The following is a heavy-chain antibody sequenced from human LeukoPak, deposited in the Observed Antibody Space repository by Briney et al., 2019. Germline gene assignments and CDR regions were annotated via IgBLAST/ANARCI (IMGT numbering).Heavy chain of an antibody. CDR3: ARQGLYDSSDFWTFQH. J-gene: IGHJ1*01. D-gene: IGHD3/OR15-3a*01. V-gene: IGHV3-11*06. Sequence: GGSLRLSCAASGFIFSDYYMSWIPQTPEKGLEWLSYISSSSGYKNYADSLKGRFTISRDNAKNSVYLQMNSLSAEDTAVYYCARQGLYDSSDFWTFQHWGQGTLVTVSS. CDR1: GFIFSDYY. CDR2: ISSSSGYK.